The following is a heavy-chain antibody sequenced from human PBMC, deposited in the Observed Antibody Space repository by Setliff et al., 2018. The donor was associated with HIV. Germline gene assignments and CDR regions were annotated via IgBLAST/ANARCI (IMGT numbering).Heavy chain of an antibody. CDR3: AKGIVGATYYFDY. CDR2: IRYDGSNK. V-gene: IGHV3-30*02. D-gene: IGHD1-26*01. J-gene: IGHJ4*02. CDR1: GFTFSSYG. Sequence: GSLRLSCAASGFTFSSYGMHWVRQAPGKGLEWVAFIRYDGSNKYYADSVKGRFTISRDNSKNTLYLQMNSLRAEDTAVYYCAKGIVGATYYFDYWGQGTLVTVSS.